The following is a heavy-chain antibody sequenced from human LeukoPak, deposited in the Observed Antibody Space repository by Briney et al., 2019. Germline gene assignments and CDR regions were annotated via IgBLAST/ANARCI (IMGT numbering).Heavy chain of an antibody. CDR3: ARGGSSWQDEEH. D-gene: IGHD6-13*01. V-gene: IGHV3-21*01. J-gene: IGHJ4*02. CDR2: ISSSSSYI. CDR1: GFTFSSYS. Sequence: GGSLRLSCAASGFTFSSYSMNWVRQAPGKGLEWVSSISSSSSYIYYADSVKGRFTISRDNAKNSLYLQMNSLRAEDTAVYYCARGGSSWQDEEHWCQGTLVTVSS.